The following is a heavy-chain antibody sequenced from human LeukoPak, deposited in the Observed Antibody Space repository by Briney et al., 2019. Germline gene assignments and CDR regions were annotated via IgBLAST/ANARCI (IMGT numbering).Heavy chain of an antibody. CDR2: INHSGST. V-gene: IGHV4-34*01. J-gene: IGHJ3*02. Sequence: SETLSLTCAVYGGTFSGYYWSWIRQPPGKGLEWIGEINHSGSTKYNPSLKSRVTISVDTSKNQLSLKLSSVTAADTAVYYCARERYYYDSSGYDLGAFDIWGQGTMVTVSS. CDR1: GGTFSGYY. D-gene: IGHD3-22*01. CDR3: ARERYYYDSSGYDLGAFDI.